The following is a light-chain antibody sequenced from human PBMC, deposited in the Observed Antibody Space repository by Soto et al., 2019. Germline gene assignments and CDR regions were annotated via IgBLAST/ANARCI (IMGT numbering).Light chain of an antibody. CDR1: SSNIGEDYD. CDR2: GYI. CDR3: QSYDSSLGAVV. V-gene: IGLV1-40*01. Sequence: QSVLTQPPSVSGAPGQRVNFSCTGSSSNIGEDYDVHWYRQLPGTAPKLLIYGYINRPSRVPERFSGSKSGTSASLVITARQAEDEGHYFCQSYDSSLGAVVFGGGTKLTVL. J-gene: IGLJ2*01.